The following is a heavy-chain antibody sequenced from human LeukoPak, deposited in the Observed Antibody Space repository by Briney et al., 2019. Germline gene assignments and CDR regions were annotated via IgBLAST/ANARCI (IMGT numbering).Heavy chain of an antibody. Sequence: GGSLRLSCSASGFTFSTYWMSWVRQAPGKGLEWVANIKEDGSAKYYVDSVKGRFTISRDNARNTLYLQMNSLRAEDTAIYYCVRDGDAYNFDCWGQGTLVTVSS. J-gene: IGHJ4*02. CDR2: IKEDGSAK. CDR1: GFTFSTYW. CDR3: VRDGDAYNFDC. D-gene: IGHD5-24*01. V-gene: IGHV3-7*01.